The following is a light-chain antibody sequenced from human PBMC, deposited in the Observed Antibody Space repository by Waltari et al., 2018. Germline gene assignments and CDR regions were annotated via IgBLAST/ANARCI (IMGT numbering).Light chain of an antibody. CDR2: DAS. J-gene: IGKJ1*01. CDR1: QSVGIY. Sequence: EIVLTQSPATLSLSPGDRATLSCRASQSVGIYLAWYQQKLGQAPRLLLYDASTRATGTPARFSGSGSGTDFTLTISSLEPEDFAVYYCQQRSNWWTFGQGTKVEIK. V-gene: IGKV3-11*01. CDR3: QQRSNWWT.